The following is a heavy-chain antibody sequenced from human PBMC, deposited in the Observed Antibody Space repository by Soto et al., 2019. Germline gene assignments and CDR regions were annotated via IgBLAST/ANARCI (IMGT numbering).Heavy chain of an antibody. J-gene: IGHJ5*02. V-gene: IGHV1-69*06. CDR3: ASGSAMGADH. D-gene: IGHD5-18*01. Sequence: QVQLEQSGAEVKKPGSSVKVSCKASGVTSSTHTITWVRQVPGQGLEWMGGIIPLFGTGHKAQKFQGRITIIADKSTSTAYMELSSLRSEDTAVYFCASGSAMGADHWGQGTLVTVSS. CDR1: GVTSSTHT. CDR2: IIPLFGTG.